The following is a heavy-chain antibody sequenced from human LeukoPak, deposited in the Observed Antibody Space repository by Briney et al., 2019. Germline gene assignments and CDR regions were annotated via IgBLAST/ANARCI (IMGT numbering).Heavy chain of an antibody. V-gene: IGHV3-7*01. CDR2: IKQDGSKK. Sequence: GGSLRLSCAASEFTFSNYWMTWVRQAPGKGLEWVANIKQDGSKKHYLDSVEGRFTISRDDAKNSVYLQMNSLRAEDTAVYYCARDNHPGYSGSYPAYFDYWGQGTLVTVSS. CDR3: ARDNHPGYSGSYPAYFDY. CDR1: EFTFSNYW. D-gene: IGHD1-26*01. J-gene: IGHJ4*02.